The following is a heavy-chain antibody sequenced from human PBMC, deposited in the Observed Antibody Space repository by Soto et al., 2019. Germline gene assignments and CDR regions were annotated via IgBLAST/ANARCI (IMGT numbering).Heavy chain of an antibody. J-gene: IGHJ4*02. Sequence: EVQLVESGGGLVQPGGSLRLSCAASGFTFSSYAMHWVRQAPGKGLEYVSAISSNGGSTYYANSVKGRFTISRDISMNTLYLQMGSLRAEDMAVYYCAREGYCSSTSCYSFDYWGQGTLVTVSS. CDR3: AREGYCSSTSCYSFDY. D-gene: IGHD2-2*01. V-gene: IGHV3-64*01. CDR1: GFTFSSYA. CDR2: ISSNGGST.